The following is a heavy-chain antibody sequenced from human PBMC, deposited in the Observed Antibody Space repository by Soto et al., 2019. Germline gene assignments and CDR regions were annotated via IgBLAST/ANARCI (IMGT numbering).Heavy chain of an antibody. Sequence: EVRLVESGGGLVQPGGSLTLSCAASGFTFSSYWMTWVRQAPGKGLEWVANINQDGSEKYDMDSMKGRFTISRDNAKNSLLLQLNSLRAEDTAVYYCARDRGRPDLRDTHYYDSSDLDYGMDVWGQGTTVTVSS. V-gene: IGHV3-7*01. CDR2: INQDGSEK. D-gene: IGHD3-22*01. CDR3: ARDRGRPDLRDTHYYDSSDLDYGMDV. CDR1: GFTFSSYW. J-gene: IGHJ6*02.